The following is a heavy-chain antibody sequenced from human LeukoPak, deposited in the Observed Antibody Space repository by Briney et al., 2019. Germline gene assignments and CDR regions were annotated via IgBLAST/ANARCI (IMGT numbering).Heavy chain of an antibody. D-gene: IGHD3-10*01. Sequence: GASVKVSCKASGYTFSSYYIHFVRQAPGQGLEWMGAIIPSSGHTAYSQKFQGRVTLTWDTSTSTVYMEVSSLRSEDTAFYYCAREGPPGSHAYYFDYWGQGTLVTVSS. J-gene: IGHJ4*02. CDR3: AREGPPGSHAYYFDY. V-gene: IGHV1-46*01. CDR1: GYTFSSYY. CDR2: IIPSSGHT.